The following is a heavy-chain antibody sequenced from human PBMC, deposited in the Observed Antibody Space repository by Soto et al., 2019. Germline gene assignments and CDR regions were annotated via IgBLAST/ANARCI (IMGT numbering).Heavy chain of an antibody. D-gene: IGHD6-6*01. J-gene: IGHJ6*03. CDR3: AVAKGQLVNYYYYYYMAV. CDR1: GDSVSSRSYY. V-gene: IGHV4-39*01. CDR2: IYYSGST. Sequence: PSQTLSLTCTVSGDSVSSRSYYGGWIRQPPGKGLEWIGSIYYSGSTYYNPSLKSRVTISVDTSKNQFSLKLSSVTAADTAVYYCAVAKGQLVNYYYYYYMAVWGKGTTVTVSS.